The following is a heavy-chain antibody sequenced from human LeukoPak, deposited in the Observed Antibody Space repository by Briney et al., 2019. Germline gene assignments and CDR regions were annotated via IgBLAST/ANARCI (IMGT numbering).Heavy chain of an antibody. D-gene: IGHD3-10*01. J-gene: IGHJ4*02. CDR3: GRPLQRGSWTQRALDY. CDR2: MNPNSGNA. CDR1: GYTFTSYD. Sequence: ASVKVSCTASGYTFTSYDISWVRQAPGQGLEWMGWMNPNSGNAGYAQRFQGRVTMTRNNSISTAYMELTSLRSEDTAVYYCGRPLQRGSWTQRALDYWGQGTLVTVSS. V-gene: IGHV1-8*01.